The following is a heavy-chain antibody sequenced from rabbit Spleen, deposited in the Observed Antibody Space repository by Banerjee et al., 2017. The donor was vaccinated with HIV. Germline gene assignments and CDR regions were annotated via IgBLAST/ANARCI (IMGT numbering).Heavy chain of an antibody. CDR2: IATSSATT. Sequence: QSLEESGGDLVKPGASLTLTCTASGFSFSSNNWMCWVRQAPGKGLEWIGCIATSSATTNYASWAKGRFTISKTSSTTVTLQMTSLTAADAASYFCASAYSDIYFNLWGQGTLVTVS. D-gene: IGHD6-1*01. CDR3: ASAYSDIYFNL. V-gene: IGHV1S40*01. J-gene: IGHJ4*01. CDR1: GFSFSSNNW.